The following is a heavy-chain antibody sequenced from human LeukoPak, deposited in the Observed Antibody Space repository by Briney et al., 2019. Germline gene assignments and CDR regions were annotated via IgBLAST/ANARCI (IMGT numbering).Heavy chain of an antibody. V-gene: IGHV3-66*02. CDR3: ASSYGAGDPDAFDI. CDR1: GFTVSSNY. D-gene: IGHD2-21*02. CDR2: IYSGGST. Sequence: GGSLRLSCAASGFTVSSNYMSWVRQAPGKGLKWVSVIYSGGSTYYADSVKGRFTISRDNSKNTLYLQMNSLRAEDTAVYYCASSYGAGDPDAFDIWGQGTMVTVSS. J-gene: IGHJ3*02.